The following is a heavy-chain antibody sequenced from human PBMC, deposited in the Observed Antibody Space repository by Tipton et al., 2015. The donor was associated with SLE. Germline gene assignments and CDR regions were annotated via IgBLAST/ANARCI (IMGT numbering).Heavy chain of an antibody. V-gene: IGHV4-34*01. Sequence: TLSLTCAVYGGSLSGKYWIWLRQPPGKGLEWIGEINHSGSPNYNPSLKSRVTTSADTSKNHFSLRLTSVTAADTAVYYCARLHFIFAGIDVWGKGTAVTVSS. CDR2: INHSGSP. CDR3: ARLHFIFAGIDV. J-gene: IGHJ6*04. CDR1: GGSLSGKY. D-gene: IGHD3-3*01.